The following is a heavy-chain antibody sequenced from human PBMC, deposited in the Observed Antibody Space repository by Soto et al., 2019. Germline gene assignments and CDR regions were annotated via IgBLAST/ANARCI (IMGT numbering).Heavy chain of an antibody. CDR3: ARWNGYGDS. Sequence: GGSLRLSCAASGFSISTYGVTWVRQAPGKGLEWVSGFSGSSGNTYYADSVKGRFTISRDNSKNTVYLQMNSLRAEDTAVYYCARWNGYGDSWGQGTLVTVSS. V-gene: IGHV3-23*01. J-gene: IGHJ4*02. CDR1: GFSISTYG. CDR2: FSGSSGNT. D-gene: IGHD1-1*01.